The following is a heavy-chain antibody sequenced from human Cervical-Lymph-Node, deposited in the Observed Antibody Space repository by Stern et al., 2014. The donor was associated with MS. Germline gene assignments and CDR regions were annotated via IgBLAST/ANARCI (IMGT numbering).Heavy chain of an antibody. J-gene: IGHJ6*02. CDR1: GDSVSSGNCF. V-gene: IGHV4-61*01. Sequence: QLQLQESGPGLVKPSETLSLTCTVSGDSVSSGNCFWSWLRQPPGKGLEWIVYIYYTGSTNYNPSLKSRVTISSDTSKNQFSLRLSSVTAADTAVYYCGRASAYYYGLDVWGQGTPVTVSS. D-gene: IGHD3-10*01. CDR3: GRASAYYYGLDV. CDR2: IYYTGST.